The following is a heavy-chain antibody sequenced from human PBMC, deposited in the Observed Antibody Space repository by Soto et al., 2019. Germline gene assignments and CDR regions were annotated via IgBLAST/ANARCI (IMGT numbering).Heavy chain of an antibody. CDR1: GFTFSSYA. CDR2: ISGSGGST. CDR3: AKATYYYDSSGYYPFDY. D-gene: IGHD3-22*01. Sequence: GGSLRLSCAPSGFTFSSYAMSWVRQAPGKGLEWVSAISGSGGSTYYADSVKGRFTISRDNSKNTLYLQMNSLRAEDTAVYYCAKATYYYDSSGYYPFDYWGQGTLVTVSS. J-gene: IGHJ4*02. V-gene: IGHV3-23*01.